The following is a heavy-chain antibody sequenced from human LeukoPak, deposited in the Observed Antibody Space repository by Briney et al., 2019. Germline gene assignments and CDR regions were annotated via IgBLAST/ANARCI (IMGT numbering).Heavy chain of an antibody. D-gene: IGHD1-7*01. J-gene: IGHJ4*02. V-gene: IGHV3-30*18. CDR3: AKVRVVFNWNYAYYFDS. CDR1: GFTFSNYA. Sequence: WRSLRLSCAASGFTFSNYAMHWVRQAPGKGLEWVAIISYDGSNKYYADSVKGRFTISRDNSKNTLYLQINSLRAEDTAVYYCAKVRVVFNWNYAYYFDSWGQGTLVTVSS. CDR2: ISYDGSNK.